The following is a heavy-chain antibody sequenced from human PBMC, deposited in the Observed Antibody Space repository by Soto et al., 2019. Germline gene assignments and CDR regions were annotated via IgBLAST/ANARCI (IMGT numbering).Heavy chain of an antibody. Sequence: PSETLSLTYTVSGGSISSYYWSWIRQPPGKGLEWIGYIYYSGSTNYNPSLKSRVTISVDTSKNQFSLKLSSVTAADTAVYYCARGLIYDSSGYYFDYWGQGTLVTVSS. D-gene: IGHD3-22*01. CDR1: GGSISSYY. J-gene: IGHJ4*02. CDR3: ARGLIYDSSGYYFDY. V-gene: IGHV4-59*08. CDR2: IYYSGST.